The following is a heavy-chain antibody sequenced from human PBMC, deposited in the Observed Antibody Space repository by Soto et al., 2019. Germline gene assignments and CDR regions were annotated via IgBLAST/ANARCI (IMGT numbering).Heavy chain of an antibody. CDR2: INSDGTTT. CDR1: GFTFSSYW. Sequence: EVRLVESGGGLVQPGGSLRLSCAASGFTFSSYWMHWVLQPPGKGLVWVSRINSDGTTTNYAGSVKGRFTVSRDNAKNTLYLQMSSLRAEDTAVYYCAREALRGYGRDVWGQGTTVTVSS. CDR3: AREALRGYGRDV. J-gene: IGHJ6*02. V-gene: IGHV3-74*01.